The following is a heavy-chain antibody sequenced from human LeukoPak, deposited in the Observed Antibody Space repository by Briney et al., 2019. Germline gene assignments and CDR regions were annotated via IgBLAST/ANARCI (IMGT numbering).Heavy chain of an antibody. J-gene: IGHJ3*02. CDR3: ARAGGYGGYDAFDI. CDR2: IYYSGST. D-gene: IGHD4-17*01. CDR1: GGSISSYY. Sequence: SETLSLTCTVSGGSISSYYWSWIRQPPGKGLEWIGYIYYSGSTNYNPSLKSRVTISVDTSKNQFSLKLSSVTAADTAVYYCARAGGYGGYDAFDIWGQGTMVTVSS. V-gene: IGHV4-59*01.